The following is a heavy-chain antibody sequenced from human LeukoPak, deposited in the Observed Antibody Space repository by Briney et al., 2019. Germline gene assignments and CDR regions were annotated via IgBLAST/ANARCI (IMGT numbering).Heavy chain of an antibody. Sequence: ASVKVSCKASGGTFSSYAISWVRQAPGQGLEWMGGIIPIFGTANYAQKFQGRVTITADESTSTAYMELSSLRSEDTAVYYCARVPYPSRDGYPAPLDYWGQGTLVTVSS. CDR3: ARVPYPSRDGYPAPLDY. J-gene: IGHJ4*02. V-gene: IGHV1-69*13. D-gene: IGHD3-22*01. CDR2: IIPIFGTA. CDR1: GGTFSSYA.